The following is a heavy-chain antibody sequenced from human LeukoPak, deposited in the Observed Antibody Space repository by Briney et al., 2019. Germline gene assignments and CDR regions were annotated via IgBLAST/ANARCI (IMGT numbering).Heavy chain of an antibody. CDR2: IIPIFGTA. D-gene: IGHD2-15*01. Sequence: SVKVSCKASGGTFSSYAISWVRQAPGQGLEWMGGIIPIFGTANYPQKFQGRVTITPDHSTSTAYMELSRLRSEDPAVYYCARLSTLGYCSGGSCDNYYYYYGMDVWGKGTTVTVSS. CDR1: GGTFSSYA. CDR3: ARLSTLGYCSGGSCDNYYYYYGMDV. V-gene: IGHV1-69*13. J-gene: IGHJ6*04.